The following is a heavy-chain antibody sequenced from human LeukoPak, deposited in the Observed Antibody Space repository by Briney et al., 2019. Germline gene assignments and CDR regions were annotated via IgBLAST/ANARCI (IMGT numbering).Heavy chain of an antibody. V-gene: IGHV1-18*01. CDR3: ARVAYYCDSSGLDV. Sequence: ASVTVSCKASGYTFTSYGISWVRQAPGQGLEWMGWISAYNGNTNYAQKLQGRVTMTTDTSTSTAYMELRSLRSDDTAVYYCARVAYYCDSSGLDVWGQGATVTVSS. CDR2: ISAYNGNT. D-gene: IGHD3-22*01. J-gene: IGHJ6*02. CDR1: GYTFTSYG.